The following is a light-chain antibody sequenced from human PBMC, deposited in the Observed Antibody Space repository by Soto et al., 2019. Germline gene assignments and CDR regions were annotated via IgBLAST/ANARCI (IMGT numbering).Light chain of an antibody. CDR1: QDISSW. CDR3: LQTSIFPRS. Sequence: IQMTQSPSSVSASVGDRVTITCRASQDISSWLDWYQQKPGKAPKLLIYGAYTLQSGVPSRFSGSGSGTEFTLTISSLQPEDFATYYCLQTSIFPRSFGGGTKVEIK. CDR2: GAY. V-gene: IGKV1-12*01. J-gene: IGKJ4*01.